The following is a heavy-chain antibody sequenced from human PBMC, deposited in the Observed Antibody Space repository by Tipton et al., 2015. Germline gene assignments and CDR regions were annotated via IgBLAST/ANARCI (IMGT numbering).Heavy chain of an antibody. Sequence: TLSLTCTVSGGSISSSSYYWGWIRQPPGKGLEWIGSIYYSGSTYYNPSLKSRVTISVATSKNQFSLKLSSVTAADTAVYYCARYFDPSHWLDPWGQGTLVTVSS. CDR3: ARYFDPSHWLDP. J-gene: IGHJ5*02. V-gene: IGHV4-39*01. CDR1: GGSISSSSYY. D-gene: IGHD3-9*01. CDR2: IYYSGST.